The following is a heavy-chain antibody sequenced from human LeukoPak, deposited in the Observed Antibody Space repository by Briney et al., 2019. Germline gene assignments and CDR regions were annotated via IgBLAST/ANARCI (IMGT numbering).Heavy chain of an antibody. CDR3: ARSPPGAQVVLITFEY. J-gene: IGHJ4*02. D-gene: IGHD2-15*01. Sequence: ASVKVSCKASGYTFTGYYMHWARQAPGQGLEWMGWINPDSGGTNYAQKFRGRVTMTRDTSTNTAYMELSSLRSDDTAVYYCARSPPGAQVVLITFEYWGQGTLVTVSS. CDR2: INPDSGGT. V-gene: IGHV1-2*02. CDR1: GYTFTGYY.